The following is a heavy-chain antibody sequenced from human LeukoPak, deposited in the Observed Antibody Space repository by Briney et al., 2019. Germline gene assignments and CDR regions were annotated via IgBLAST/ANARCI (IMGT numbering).Heavy chain of an antibody. CDR1: GGSISSGGYY. Sequence: PSETLSLTCTVSGGSISSGGYYWSWIRQPPGKGLEWIGEINHSGSTNYNPSLKSRVTISVDTSKNQFSLKLSSVTAADTAVYCCARVVAVAGTFIQHWGQGTLVTVSS. J-gene: IGHJ1*01. D-gene: IGHD6-19*01. CDR2: INHSGST. CDR3: ARVVAVAGTFIQH. V-gene: IGHV4-39*07.